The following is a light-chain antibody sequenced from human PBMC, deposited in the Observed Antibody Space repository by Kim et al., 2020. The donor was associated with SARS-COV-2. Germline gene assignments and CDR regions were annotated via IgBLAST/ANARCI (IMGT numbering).Light chain of an antibody. V-gene: IGKV1-5*01. CDR3: QQYKSYWT. CDR1: QRISSW. Sequence: GDRVTITCRASQRISSWLAWYQQKPGKAPKLLIYDASSLKSGVPSRFSGGGSGTEFTLTITSLQPDDSATYYCQQYKSYWTFGQGTKV. CDR2: DAS. J-gene: IGKJ1*01.